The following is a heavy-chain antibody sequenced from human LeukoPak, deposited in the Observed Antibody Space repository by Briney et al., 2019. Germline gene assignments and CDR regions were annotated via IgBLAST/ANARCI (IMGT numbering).Heavy chain of an antibody. V-gene: IGHV4-61*02. CDR3: ASEEYGGNSCCAFDI. D-gene: IGHD4-23*01. J-gene: IGHJ3*02. Sequence: PSETLSLTCTVSGGSISSGDYYWSWIRQPAGRGLEWIGRIYTSGSTNYNPSLKSRVTISVDTSKNQFSLKLSSVTAADTAVYYCASEEYGGNSCCAFDIWGQGTMVTVSS. CDR2: IYTSGST. CDR1: GGSISSGDYY.